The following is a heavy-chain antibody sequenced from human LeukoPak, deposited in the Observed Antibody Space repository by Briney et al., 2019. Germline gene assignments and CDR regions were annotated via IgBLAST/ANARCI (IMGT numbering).Heavy chain of an antibody. CDR2: INLDGSQK. CDR3: ARKRPNYFDY. Sequence: GGSLRLSCAASGFTFSNYWMAWVRQAPGKGPEWVANINLDGSQKYYVDSVKGRFTISRDNAENSLYLQTNSLRAEDTALYYCARKRPNYFDYWGQGTLVAVSS. CDR1: GFTFSNYW. V-gene: IGHV3-7*01. J-gene: IGHJ4*02.